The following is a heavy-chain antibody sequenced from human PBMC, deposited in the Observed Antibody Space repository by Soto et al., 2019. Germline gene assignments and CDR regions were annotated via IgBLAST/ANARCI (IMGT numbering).Heavy chain of an antibody. CDR1: GGSISSSSYY. Sequence: QLQLQESGPGLVKPSETLSLTCTVSGGSISSSSYYWGWIRQPPGKGLEWIGSIYYSGSTYYNPSLKSRVTISVDTSKNQFSLKLSSVTAADTAVDYCARHRTTVTTYDYYYYYMDVWGKGTTVTVSS. V-gene: IGHV4-39*01. J-gene: IGHJ6*03. D-gene: IGHD4-4*01. CDR2: IYYSGST. CDR3: ARHRTTVTTYDYYYYYMDV.